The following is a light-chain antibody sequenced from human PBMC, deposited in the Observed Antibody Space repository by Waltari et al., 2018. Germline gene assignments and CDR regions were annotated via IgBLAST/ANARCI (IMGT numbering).Light chain of an antibody. Sequence: QSVLPQPPSVSAAPGQKVTISCSGRSSNIGNNYVSWYQQLPGTAPKLLIYDNNKRPSGIPDRFSGSKSGTSATLGITGLQTGDEADYYCGTWDSSLSAGVFGGGTKLTVL. CDR1: SSNIGNNY. V-gene: IGLV1-51*01. J-gene: IGLJ3*02. CDR2: DNN. CDR3: GTWDSSLSAGV.